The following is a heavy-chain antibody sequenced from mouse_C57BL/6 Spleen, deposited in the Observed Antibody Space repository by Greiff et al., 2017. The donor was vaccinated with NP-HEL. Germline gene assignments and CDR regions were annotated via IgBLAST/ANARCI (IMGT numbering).Heavy chain of an antibody. CDR1: GYSITSGYY. CDR3: GRDDSGYVFDY. V-gene: IGHV3-6*01. Sequence: EVQLQQSGPGLVKPSQSLSLTCSVTGYSITSGYYWYWIRQFRGNILEWMGYISYDGSNNYNPSLKNRISITRDTSKNQFFLKLNSVTTEDTATYYCGRDDSGYVFDYWGQGTTLTVSS. J-gene: IGHJ2*01. D-gene: IGHD3-2*02. CDR2: ISYDGSN.